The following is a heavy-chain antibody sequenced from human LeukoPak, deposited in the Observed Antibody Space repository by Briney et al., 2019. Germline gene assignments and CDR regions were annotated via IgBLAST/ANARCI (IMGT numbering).Heavy chain of an antibody. CDR3: ARHSGDSSGMGYYYYGMDV. CDR1: GGSISSSSYY. D-gene: IGHD6-19*01. Sequence: SETLSLTCTVSGGSISSSSYYWGWIRQPPGKGLEWIGSIYYSGSTYYNPSLKSRVTISVDTSKNQFSLKLSSVTAADTAVYYCARHSGDSSGMGYYYYGMDVWGQGTTVTVSS. CDR2: IYYSGST. V-gene: IGHV4-39*01. J-gene: IGHJ6*02.